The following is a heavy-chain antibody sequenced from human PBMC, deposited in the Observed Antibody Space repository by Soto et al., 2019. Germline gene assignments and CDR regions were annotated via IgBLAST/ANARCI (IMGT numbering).Heavy chain of an antibody. V-gene: IGHV3-15*01. D-gene: IGHD4-17*01. CDR3: TTRYGDYEEVFDY. J-gene: IGHJ4*02. CDR2: IKSKTDGGTT. CDR1: GFTFSNAW. Sequence: GGSLRLSCAASGFTFSNAWMSWVRQAPGKGLEWVGRIKSKTDGGTTDYAAPVKGRFTISRDDSKNTLYLQMNSLKTEDTAVYYCTTRYGDYEEVFDYWGQGTLVTVSS.